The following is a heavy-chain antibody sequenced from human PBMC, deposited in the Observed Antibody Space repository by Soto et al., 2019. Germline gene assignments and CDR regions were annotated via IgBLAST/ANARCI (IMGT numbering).Heavy chain of an antibody. V-gene: IGHV4-4*02. CDR2: IYHSGST. Sequence: PSETLSLTCAVSGGSISSSNWWSWVRQPPGKGLEWIGEIYHSGSTNYNPSLKSRVTISVDKSKNQFSLKLSSVTAADTAVYYCARIGYCSGGSCHHDYWGQGTLVSVSS. CDR3: ARIGYCSGGSCHHDY. D-gene: IGHD2-15*01. CDR1: GGSISSSNW. J-gene: IGHJ4*02.